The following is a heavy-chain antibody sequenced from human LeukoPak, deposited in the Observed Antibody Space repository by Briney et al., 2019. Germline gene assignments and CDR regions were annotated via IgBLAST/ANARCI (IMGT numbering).Heavy chain of an antibody. V-gene: IGHV4-39*01. CDR1: GDSIISSTSY. Sequence: PSETLSLTCTVSGDSIISSTSYWGWARLSPGKGLEWIGNVSYSGGTYYNPSLKSRVTLSVDTSKNQFYLRLSSVTAADTSTYYCASLYYFSTSGYNAFDVWGQGTMVAVSS. CDR2: VSYSGGT. CDR3: ASLYYFSTSGYNAFDV. J-gene: IGHJ3*01. D-gene: IGHD2/OR15-2a*01.